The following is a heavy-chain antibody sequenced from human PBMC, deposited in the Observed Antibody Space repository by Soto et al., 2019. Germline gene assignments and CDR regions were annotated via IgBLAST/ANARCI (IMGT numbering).Heavy chain of an antibody. CDR2: IYYSGST. CDR1: GGSISSSSYY. J-gene: IGHJ4*02. D-gene: IGHD6-13*01. Sequence: SETLSLTCTVSGGSISSSSYYWGWIRQPPGKGLEWIGSIYYSGSTYYNPSLKSRVTISVDTSKNQFSLKLSSVTAADTAVYYCASSSSWYEGYYFDYWGQGTLVNVSS. CDR3: ASSSSWYEGYYFDY. V-gene: IGHV4-39*01.